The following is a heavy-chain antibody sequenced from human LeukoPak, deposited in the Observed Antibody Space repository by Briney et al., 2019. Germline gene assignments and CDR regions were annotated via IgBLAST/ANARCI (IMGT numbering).Heavy chain of an antibody. CDR1: GFTFSSYA. CDR3: AKDRGNTIFGVALDY. V-gene: IGHV3-23*01. Sequence: GESLRLSCAASGFTFSSYAMSWVRQAPGKGLEWVSAISGSGGSTYYADSVKGRFTISRDNSKNTLYLQMNSLRAEDTAVYYCAKDRGNTIFGVALDYWGQGTLDNVSS. J-gene: IGHJ4*02. CDR2: ISGSGGST. D-gene: IGHD3-3*01.